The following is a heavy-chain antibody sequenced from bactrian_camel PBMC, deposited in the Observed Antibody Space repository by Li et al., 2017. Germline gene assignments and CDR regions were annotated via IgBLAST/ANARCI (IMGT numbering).Heavy chain of an antibody. CDR3: AARGLGADCSGPRRSSAEYVY. J-gene: IGHJ4*01. CDR1: GYTSRSNC. V-gene: IGHV3S1*01. Sequence: VQLVESGGGSVQAGGSLRLSCAVAGYTSRSNCLGWFRRTDEQEREGLAAIVIRDGRTYTADSVKGRFTISQGNAENTLYLQMNSLKSEDTAMYFCAARGLGADCSGPRRSSAEYVYWGQGTQVTVS. CDR2: IVIRDGRT. D-gene: IGHD3*01.